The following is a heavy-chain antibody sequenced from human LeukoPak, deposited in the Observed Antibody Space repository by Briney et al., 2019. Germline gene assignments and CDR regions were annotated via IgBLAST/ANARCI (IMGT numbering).Heavy chain of an antibody. CDR2: ISYDGSNK. Sequence: PGGSLRLSCAASGFTFSSYAMHWVRQAPGKGLEWVAVISYDGSNKYYADSVKGRFTISRDNSKNTLYLQMNSLGAEDTAVYYCARDSLDSSGYPYLRYFDYWGQGTLVTVSS. CDR1: GFTFSSYA. J-gene: IGHJ4*02. D-gene: IGHD3-22*01. CDR3: ARDSLDSSGYPYLRYFDY. V-gene: IGHV3-30*04.